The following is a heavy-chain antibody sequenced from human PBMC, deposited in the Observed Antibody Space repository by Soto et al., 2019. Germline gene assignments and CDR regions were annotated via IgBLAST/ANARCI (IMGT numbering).Heavy chain of an antibody. D-gene: IGHD1-1*01. CDR3: ATDPERPTGFDY. CDR2: IYSGGST. J-gene: IGHJ4*02. Sequence: GGSLRLSCAASGFTVSSNYMSWVRQAPGKGLEWVSVIYSGGSTYYADSVKGRFTISRDNCKNTLYLQMNSLRAEDTAVYYCATDPERPTGFDYWGQGTLVTVSS. CDR1: GFTVSSNY. V-gene: IGHV3-66*01.